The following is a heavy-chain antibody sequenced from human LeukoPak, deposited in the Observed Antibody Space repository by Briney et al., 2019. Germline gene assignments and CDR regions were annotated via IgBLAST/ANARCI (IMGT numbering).Heavy chain of an antibody. CDR3: AKVGGSSSWYRGVFDY. CDR2: ISGSGGST. J-gene: IGHJ4*02. CDR1: GFTFSSYW. V-gene: IGHV3-23*01. Sequence: GGSLRLSCAASGFTFSSYWMSWVRQAPGKGLEWVSAISGSGGSTYYADSVKGRFTISRDNSKNTLYLQMNSLRAEDTAVYYCAKVGGSSSWYRGVFDYWGQGTLVTVSS. D-gene: IGHD6-13*01.